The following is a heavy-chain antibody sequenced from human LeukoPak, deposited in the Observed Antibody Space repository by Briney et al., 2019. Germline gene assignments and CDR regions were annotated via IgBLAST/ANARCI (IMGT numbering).Heavy chain of an antibody. CDR1: GFTFSDYY. D-gene: IGHD3-3*01. Sequence: GGSLRLSCAASGFTFSDYYMSWIRQAPGKGLEWVSYISSNGYYIYYAGSVRGRFTISRDNAKNSLYLQMNSLRAEDTALYYCAREGLRTERSDTDAFDIWGQGTMVTVSS. V-gene: IGHV3-11*04. CDR2: ISSNGYYI. J-gene: IGHJ3*02. CDR3: AREGLRTERSDTDAFDI.